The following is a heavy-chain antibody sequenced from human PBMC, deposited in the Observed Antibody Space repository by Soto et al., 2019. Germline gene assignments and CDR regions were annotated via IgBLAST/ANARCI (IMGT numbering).Heavy chain of an antibody. V-gene: IGHV3-30-3*01. J-gene: IGHJ4*02. CDR3: ARDTQGEQQLVLDY. D-gene: IGHD6-13*01. CDR1: GFTFSSYA. CDR2: ISYHGSNK. Sequence: QVQLVESGGGVVQPGRSLRLSCAASGFTFSSYAMHWVRQAPGKGLEWVAVISYHGSNKYYADTVKGRFTISRDNSKNTLYLQMNSLRAEDTTVYYCARDTQGEQQLVLDYWGQGTLVTVSS.